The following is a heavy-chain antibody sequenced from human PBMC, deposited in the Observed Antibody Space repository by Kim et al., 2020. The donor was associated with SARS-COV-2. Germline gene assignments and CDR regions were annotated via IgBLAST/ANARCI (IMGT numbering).Heavy chain of an antibody. CDR2: ISGSGGST. D-gene: IGHD3-10*01. CDR3: AKALKDYYGSGSYYEDYYFDY. Sequence: GGSLRLSCAASGFTFSSYAMSWVRQAPGKGLEWVSAISGSGGSTYYADSVKGRFTISRDNSKNTLYLQMNSLRAEDTAVYYCAKALKDYYGSGSYYEDYYFDYWGQGTLVTVSS. J-gene: IGHJ4*02. CDR1: GFTFSSYA. V-gene: IGHV3-23*01.